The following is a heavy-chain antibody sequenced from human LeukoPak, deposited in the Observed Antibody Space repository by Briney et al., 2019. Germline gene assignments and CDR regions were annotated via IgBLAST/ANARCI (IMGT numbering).Heavy chain of an antibody. CDR1: GFTFSNAW. Sequence: GGSLRLSCAASGFTFSNAWMSWVRQAPGKGLEWVGRIKSKTDGGTTDYAAPVKGRFTISRDDSKNTLYLQMNSLKTEDTAVYYCTTDMFCSSTSCYRFDPWGQGTLVTVSS. CDR3: TTDMFCSSTSCYRFDP. V-gene: IGHV3-15*01. D-gene: IGHD2-2*02. CDR2: IKSKTDGGTT. J-gene: IGHJ5*02.